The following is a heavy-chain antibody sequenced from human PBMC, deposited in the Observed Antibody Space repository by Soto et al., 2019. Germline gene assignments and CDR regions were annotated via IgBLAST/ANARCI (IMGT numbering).Heavy chain of an antibody. Sequence: GGSLRLSCAASGVTFSSYCMSWVRQAPGKGLEWVANIKQDGGEKYYVDSVKGRFTISRDNAKHSLYLQMNSLRVEDTALYYCARRYSSSWSGFDPWGQGTLVTVSS. CDR2: IKQDGGEK. CDR3: ARRYSSSWSGFDP. CDR1: GVTFSSYC. V-gene: IGHV3-7*01. D-gene: IGHD6-13*01. J-gene: IGHJ5*02.